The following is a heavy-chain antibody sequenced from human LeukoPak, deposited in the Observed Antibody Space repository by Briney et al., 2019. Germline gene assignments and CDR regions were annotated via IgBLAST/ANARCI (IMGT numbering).Heavy chain of an antibody. CDR3: AREEVIAAAGPTLDY. CDR2: INPNSGGT. V-gene: IGHV1-2*02. CDR1: GYTFTGYY. D-gene: IGHD6-13*01. J-gene: IGHJ4*02. Sequence: ASVKVSCKASGYTFTGYYMHWVRQAPGQGLEWMGWINPNSGGTNYAQKFQGRVTMTRDTSISTAYMELSRLRSDDTAVFYCAREEVIAAAGPTLDYWGQGSLVTVSS.